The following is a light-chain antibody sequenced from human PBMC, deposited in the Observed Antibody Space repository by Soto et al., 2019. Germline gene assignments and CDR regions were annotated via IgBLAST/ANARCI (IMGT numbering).Light chain of an antibody. CDR1: SGSVTTGYF. V-gene: IGLV8-61*01. J-gene: IGLJ3*02. CDR3: VLYMGSGIWV. CDR2: NTN. Sequence: QTVVIQEPSFSVSPGGTVTLTCGLTSGSVTTGYFPSWFQQTPGQAPRTLIYNTNTRSSGVPDRFSGSILGNKAALTITGAQADDECDYYCVLYMGSGIWVFGGGTKRTVL.